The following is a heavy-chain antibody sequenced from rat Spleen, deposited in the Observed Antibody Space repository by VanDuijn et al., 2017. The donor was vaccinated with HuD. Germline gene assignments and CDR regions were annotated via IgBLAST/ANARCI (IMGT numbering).Heavy chain of an antibody. D-gene: IGHD1-11*01. J-gene: IGHJ2*01. Sequence: EVQLVESGGDLVQPGRSLKLSCAASGFTFSDYYMAWVRQAPGKGLEWVASITNTGGSIYYPDSVKGRFTISRDPAQNTLYLQMNSLRSEDTATYYCARHGSSDYGWFFDYWGQGVMVTVSS. V-gene: IGHV5-25*01. CDR1: GFTFSDYY. CDR2: ITNTGGSI. CDR3: ARHGSSDYGWFFDY.